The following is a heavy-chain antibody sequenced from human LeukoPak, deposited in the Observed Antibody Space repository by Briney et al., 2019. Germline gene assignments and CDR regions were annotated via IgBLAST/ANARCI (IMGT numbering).Heavy chain of an antibody. V-gene: IGHV1-2*02. CDR1: GYTFTGYY. J-gene: IGHJ6*03. CDR2: INPNSGDT. CDR3: ARGGAALGIYSYYMYG. Sequence: ASVKVSCKASGYTFTGYYMHWVRQAPGQGLEWMGWINPNSGDTGYAQKLQGRVTITRNTSISTAYMELSSLRSDDTAVYYCARGGAALGIYSYYMYGWDKGTTVTVSS. D-gene: IGHD6-6*01.